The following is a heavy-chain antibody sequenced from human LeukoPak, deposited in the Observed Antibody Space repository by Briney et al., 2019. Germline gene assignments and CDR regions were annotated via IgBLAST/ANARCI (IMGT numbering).Heavy chain of an antibody. D-gene: IGHD3-22*01. CDR2: ISAYNGNT. J-gene: IGHJ4*02. CDR1: GSSFTSCG. Sequence: ASVKLSCKASGSSFTSCGISWVRLAHGPGLGWMGWISAYNGNTNYAQTLQGRGTMTTDTSTRTAYMELRSLRSDDTAVYYCARDYYDSSGYYYVFAYWGQGTLVTVSS. V-gene: IGHV1-18*01. CDR3: ARDYYDSSGYYYVFAY.